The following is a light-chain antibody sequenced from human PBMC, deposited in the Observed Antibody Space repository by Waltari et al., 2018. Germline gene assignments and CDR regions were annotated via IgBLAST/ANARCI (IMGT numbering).Light chain of an antibody. Sequence: SYALTQPPSVSMAPGETAKISCGGHNIGSTSVHWYQQRPGQAPVLVMQYDDDRPSGIPGRFSGSKSGNTATLTINRVAAGDEADYYCQMWDTSSDVGVFGGGTKLTVL. CDR1: NIGSTS. V-gene: IGLV3-21*04. CDR2: YDD. CDR3: QMWDTSSDVGV. J-gene: IGLJ3*02.